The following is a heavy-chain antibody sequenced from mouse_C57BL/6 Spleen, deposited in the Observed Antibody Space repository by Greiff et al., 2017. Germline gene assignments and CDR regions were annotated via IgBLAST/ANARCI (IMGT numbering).Heavy chain of an antibody. V-gene: IGHV14-2*01. Sequence: EVQVVESGAELVKPGASVKLSCTASGFNIKDYYMHWVKQRTEQGLEWIGRIDPEDGETKYAPKFQGKATITADTSSNTAYLQLSSLTSEDTAVYYCASWGPLDSSGYVPWGQGTTLTVSS. D-gene: IGHD3-2*02. J-gene: IGHJ2*01. CDR3: ASWGPLDSSGYVP. CDR1: GFNIKDYY. CDR2: IDPEDGET.